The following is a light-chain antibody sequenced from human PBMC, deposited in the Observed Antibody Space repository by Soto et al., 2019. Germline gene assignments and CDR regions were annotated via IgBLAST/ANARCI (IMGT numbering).Light chain of an antibody. CDR2: SAS. CDR1: QDISTH. Sequence: DIQLNQSPSFLSASVGDRVTITCRASQDISTHLAWYQQKPGRAPKLLSFSASTLQSGVTSGFSGSVSGTEFTLTISSLHPEYFATSYCQQVKHYPLTVGGGTKVAI. CDR3: QQVKHYPLT. J-gene: IGKJ4*01. V-gene: IGKV1-9*01.